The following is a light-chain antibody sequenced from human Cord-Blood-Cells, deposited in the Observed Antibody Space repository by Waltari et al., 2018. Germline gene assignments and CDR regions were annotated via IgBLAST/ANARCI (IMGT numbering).Light chain of an antibody. Sequence: QSVLTQPPSASGTPGQRVTISCSGSSSNIGSNYVYWYHQLPGTAPKLLIYRNNRRPSGVPDRVSGSKSGTSASLAISGLRSEDEADYYCAAWDDSLSGWVFGGGTKLTVL. CDR2: RNN. CDR3: AAWDDSLSGWV. V-gene: IGLV1-47*01. J-gene: IGLJ3*02. CDR1: SSNIGSNY.